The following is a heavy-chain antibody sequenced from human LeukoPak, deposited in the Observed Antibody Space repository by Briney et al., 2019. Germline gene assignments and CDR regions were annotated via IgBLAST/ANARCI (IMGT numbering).Heavy chain of an antibody. Sequence: SETLSLTCTVSGGSISSYYWSWIRQPPGKGLEWIGYIYYSGSTNYNPSLKSRVTISVDTSKNQFSLKLSSVTAADTAVYYCARQPGYYYYYYMDVWGKGTTVTISS. J-gene: IGHJ6*03. CDR3: ARQPGYYYYYYMDV. V-gene: IGHV4-59*01. CDR2: IYYSGST. D-gene: IGHD7-27*01. CDR1: GGSISSYY.